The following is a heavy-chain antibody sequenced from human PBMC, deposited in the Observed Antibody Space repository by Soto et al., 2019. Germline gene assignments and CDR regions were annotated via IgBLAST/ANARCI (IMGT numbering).Heavy chain of an antibody. J-gene: IGHJ6*03. CDR2: IRSKANSYAT. CDR1: GFTFSGSA. D-gene: IGHD6-25*01. V-gene: IGHV3-73*01. CDR3: TSRPTKRNYYYYYYMDV. Sequence: GGSLRLSCAASGFTFSGSAMHWVRQASGKGLEWVGRIRSKANSYATAYAASVKGRFTISRDDSKNTAYLQMNSLKTEDTAVYYCTSRPTKRNYYYYYYMDVWGKGTTVTVSS.